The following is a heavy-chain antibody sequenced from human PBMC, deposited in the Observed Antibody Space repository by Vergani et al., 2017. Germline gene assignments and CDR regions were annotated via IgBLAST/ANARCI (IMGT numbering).Heavy chain of an antibody. Sequence: QEQLLQSGGGVVQPGGSLRLSCIGSGYTFGHFDMHWVRQAPGKGLAWVAFIRYDGSNPQYIDSVKGRFTISRDISKNTLFLHMNSLRPEDTAVYYCAKVGRSEVAGTFGAFDIWGQGTMVTVSS. CDR2: IRYDGSNP. CDR3: AKVGRSEVAGTFGAFDI. D-gene: IGHD6-19*01. CDR1: GYTFGHFD. J-gene: IGHJ3*02. V-gene: IGHV3-30*02.